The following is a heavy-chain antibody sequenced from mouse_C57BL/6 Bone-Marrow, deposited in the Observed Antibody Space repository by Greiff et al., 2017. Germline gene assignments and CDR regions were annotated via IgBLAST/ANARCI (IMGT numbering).Heavy chain of an antibody. V-gene: IGHV1-82*01. Sequence: QVQLKQSGPELVKPGASVKISCKASGYAFSSSWMNWVKQRPGTGLEWIGRIYPGDGDTNYNGQFKGKATLTADKSTSTAYIQLSSLTSEDSAVYFCGYFDVWCSGTTVTVSS. CDR1: GYAFSSSW. CDR2: IYPGDGDT. J-gene: IGHJ1*01. CDR3: GYFDV.